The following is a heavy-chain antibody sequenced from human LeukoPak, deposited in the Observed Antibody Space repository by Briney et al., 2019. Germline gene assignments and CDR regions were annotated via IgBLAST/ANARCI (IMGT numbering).Heavy chain of an antibody. CDR2: ISYDGSNK. D-gene: IGHD6-13*01. CDR3: ARDSNRGYSSSWYWFDP. Sequence: GGSLRLSCAASGFTFSSYAMHWVRQAPGKGLEWVAVISYDGSNKYYADSVKGRFTISRDNSKNTLYLQMNSLRAEDTAVYYCARDSNRGYSSSWYWFDPWGQGTLVTVSS. J-gene: IGHJ5*02. V-gene: IGHV3-30*14. CDR1: GFTFSSYA.